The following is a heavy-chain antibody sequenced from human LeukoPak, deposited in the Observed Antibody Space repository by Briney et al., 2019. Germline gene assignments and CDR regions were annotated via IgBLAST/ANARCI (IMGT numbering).Heavy chain of an antibody. CDR2: ISGSGGST. Sequence: QTGGSLRLSCAASGFTFSSYGMSWVRQAPGKGLEWVSAISGSGGSTYYADSVKGRFTISRDNSKNTLYLQMYSLRAEDTAVYYCAKDRSGSSGWYGVYYFDYWGQGTLVTVSS. CDR1: GFTFSSYG. D-gene: IGHD6-19*01. CDR3: AKDRSGSSGWYGVYYFDY. J-gene: IGHJ4*02. V-gene: IGHV3-23*01.